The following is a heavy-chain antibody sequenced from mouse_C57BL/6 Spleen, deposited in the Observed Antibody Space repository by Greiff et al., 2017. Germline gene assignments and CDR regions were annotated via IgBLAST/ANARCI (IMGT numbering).Heavy chain of an antibody. V-gene: IGHV1-69*01. J-gene: IGHJ2*01. CDR1: GYTFTSYW. Sequence: QVQLQQSGAELVMPGASVKLSCKASGYTFTSYWMHWVKQRPGQGLEWIGEIDPSDSYTNYNQKFKGKSTLTVDKSSSTAYMQLSSLTSEDSAVYYCARQPTLDYEGYFDYWGQGTTLTVSS. CDR2: IDPSDSYT. CDR3: ARQPTLDYEGYFDY. D-gene: IGHD2-4*01.